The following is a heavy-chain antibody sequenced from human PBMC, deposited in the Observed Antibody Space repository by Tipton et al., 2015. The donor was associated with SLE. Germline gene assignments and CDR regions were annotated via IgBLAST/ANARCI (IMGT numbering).Heavy chain of an antibody. D-gene: IGHD7-27*01. V-gene: IGHV3-30*02. CDR1: GFTFSSYG. Sequence: SGFTFSSYGMHWVRQAPGKGLEWVAFIRYDGSNKYYADSVKGRFTISRDNSKNTLYLQMNSLRAEDTAVYYCATSPPMTGDQEAFDYWGQGTLVTVSS. J-gene: IGHJ4*02. CDR2: IRYDGSNK. CDR3: ATSPPMTGDQEAFDY.